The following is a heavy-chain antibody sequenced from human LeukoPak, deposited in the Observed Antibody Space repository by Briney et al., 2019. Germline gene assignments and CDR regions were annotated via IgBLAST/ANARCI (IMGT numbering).Heavy chain of an antibody. CDR3: ARTQLDLDGFDI. V-gene: IGHV3-23*01. CDR2: IGGSGGDT. Sequence: GGSLRLSCVVSGFTFSTYAMSWVRQAPGKGLEWVSGIGGSGGDTFYADSVKGRFTISRDNARNSLYLQMNSLRGEDTAVYYCARTQLDLDGFDIWGQGTTVTVSS. D-gene: IGHD1-1*01. J-gene: IGHJ3*02. CDR1: GFTFSTYA.